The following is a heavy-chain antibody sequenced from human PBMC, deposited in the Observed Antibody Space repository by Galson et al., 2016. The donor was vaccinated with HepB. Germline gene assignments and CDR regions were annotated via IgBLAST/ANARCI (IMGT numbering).Heavy chain of an antibody. CDR3: AEGTIL. CDR2: ISAGGGST. Sequence: SLRLSCAVAGFTFTSQTMNWVRQAPGNGLGLVAGISAGGGSTNYADSVKGRFTLSRDNSKNTLYLQMNSLRTEDTAVYYCAEGTILRAQGTLVTVSS. V-gene: IGHV3-23*01. D-gene: IGHD3-9*01. J-gene: IGHJ4*02. CDR1: GFTFTSQT.